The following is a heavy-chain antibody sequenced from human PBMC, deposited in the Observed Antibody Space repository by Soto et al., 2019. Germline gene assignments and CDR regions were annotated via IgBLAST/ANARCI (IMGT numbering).Heavy chain of an antibody. Sequence: QVQLVQSGAEVRMPGSSVKVSCKASGGTFSTYPINWVRQAPGQGLEWMGGIIPLFGTTNYAQKFKGRDTITADESTSTAYMELSSLRAEDAAAYYCARGATHGSSWYFWFDPWGQGTLVTVSS. J-gene: IGHJ5*02. D-gene: IGHD6-13*01. CDR3: ARGATHGSSWYFWFDP. CDR1: GGTFSTYP. V-gene: IGHV1-69*01. CDR2: IIPLFGTT.